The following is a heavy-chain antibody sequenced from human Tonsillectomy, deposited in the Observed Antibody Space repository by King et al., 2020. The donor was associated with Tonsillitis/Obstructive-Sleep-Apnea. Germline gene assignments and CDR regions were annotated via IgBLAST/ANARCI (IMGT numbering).Heavy chain of an antibody. CDR1: GFTFSSYA. V-gene: IGHV3-23*04. Sequence: VQLVESGGGLVQPGGSLRLSCAASGFTFSSYAMSWVRQAPGKGLEWVSAISGSGGSTYYADSVQGRFTISRDNSKNTLYLQMNRLRAEDTAVYYCAKGIVGATALAYWGQGTLVTVSP. D-gene: IGHD1-26*01. CDR3: AKGIVGATALAY. CDR2: ISGSGGST. J-gene: IGHJ4*02.